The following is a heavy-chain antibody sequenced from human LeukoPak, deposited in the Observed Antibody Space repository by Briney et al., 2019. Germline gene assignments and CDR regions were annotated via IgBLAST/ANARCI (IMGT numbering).Heavy chain of an antibody. CDR1: GYTFTSYG. CDR3: ARGKYYYDSSGSCFDY. CDR2: ISAYNGNT. D-gene: IGHD3-22*01. J-gene: IGHJ4*02. V-gene: IGHV1-18*01. Sequence: ASVTVSCKASGYTFTSYGISWVRQAPGQGLEWMGWISAYNGNTNYAQKLQGRVTMTTDTSTSTAYMELRSLRSDDTAVYYCARGKYYYDSSGSCFDYWGQGTLVTVSS.